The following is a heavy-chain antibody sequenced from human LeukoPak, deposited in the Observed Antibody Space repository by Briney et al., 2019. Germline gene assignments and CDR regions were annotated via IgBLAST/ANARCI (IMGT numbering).Heavy chain of an antibody. CDR1: GYTFTGYY. J-gene: IGHJ5*02. CDR3: ARDQSGSYA. CDR2: IIPILGIA. D-gene: IGHD1-26*01. Sequence: SVKVSCKASGYTFTGYYMHWVRQAPGQGLEWMGRIIPILGIANYAQKFQGRVTITADKSTSTAYMELSSLRSEDTAVYYCARDQSGSYAWGQGTLVTVSS. V-gene: IGHV1-69*04.